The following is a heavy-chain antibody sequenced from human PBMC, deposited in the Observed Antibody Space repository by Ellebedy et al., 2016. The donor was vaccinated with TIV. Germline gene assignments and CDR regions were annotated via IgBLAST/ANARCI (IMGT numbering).Heavy chain of an antibody. CDR2: IYPGDSDT. Sequence: GESLKISCKGSGYSFTSYWIGWVRQMPGKGLEWMGIIYPGDSDTRYSPSFQGQVTISADKSISTAYLQWSSLKASDTAMYYCARPSSNWGEVAIAAYWGQGTLVTVSS. D-gene: IGHD2-21*01. V-gene: IGHV5-51*01. CDR1: GYSFTSYW. CDR3: ARPSSNWGEVAIAAY. J-gene: IGHJ4*02.